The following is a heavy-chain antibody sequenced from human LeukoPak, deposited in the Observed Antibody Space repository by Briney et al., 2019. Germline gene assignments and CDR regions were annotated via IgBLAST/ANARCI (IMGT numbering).Heavy chain of an antibody. D-gene: IGHD3-3*01. CDR3: ARGGLRFLEWLLPSMDV. Sequence: GGSLRLSCAASGFTFSSYAMSWVRQAPGKGLEWVSSISSSSSYIYYADSVKGRFTISRDNAKNSLYLQMNSLRAEDTAVYYCARGGLRFLEWLLPSMDVWGQGTTVTVSS. CDR1: GFTFSSYA. J-gene: IGHJ6*02. V-gene: IGHV3-21*01. CDR2: ISSSSSYI.